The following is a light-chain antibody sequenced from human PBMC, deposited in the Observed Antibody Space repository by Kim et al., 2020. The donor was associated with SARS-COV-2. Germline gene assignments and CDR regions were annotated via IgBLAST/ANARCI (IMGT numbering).Light chain of an antibody. CDR3: QQSYSTPYMYS. Sequence: SGGERVTITCRASQSISSYLNWYQQKPGKAPKLLIYAASSLQSGVPSRFSGSGSGTDFTLTISSLQPEDFATYYCQQSYSTPYMYSFGQGTKLEI. V-gene: IGKV1-39*01. CDR1: QSISSY. CDR2: AAS. J-gene: IGKJ2*03.